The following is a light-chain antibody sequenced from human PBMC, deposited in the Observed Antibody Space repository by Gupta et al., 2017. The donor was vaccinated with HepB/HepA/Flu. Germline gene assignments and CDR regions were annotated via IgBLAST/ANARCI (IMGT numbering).Light chain of an antibody. CDR1: QSVSSNY. J-gene: IGKJ3*01. CDR3: QQYGSSRPIT. CDR2: GAS. Sequence: EIVLTQSPGTLSLSPGERATLNCRTSQSVSSNYLAWYQQTPGQAPRLLIYGASSRATGIPDRFSGSWSGTDFTLTISRREPEDFAVYYCQQYGSSRPITFGPGTKVDLK. V-gene: IGKV3-20*01.